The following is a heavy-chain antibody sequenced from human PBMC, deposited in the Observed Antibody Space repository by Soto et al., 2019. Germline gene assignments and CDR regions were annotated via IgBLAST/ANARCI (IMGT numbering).Heavy chain of an antibody. D-gene: IGHD4-17*01. V-gene: IGHV3-49*04. Sequence: PGGSLRLFCTTSGFTIGDSPVTWVRQAPGKGLECLGFLRSKPYGGTTEYAASVKDRFTISRDASKSIAYLQMSTRRGEDAAVYFCARELFGDYNYCGRRXLVTV. CDR3: ARELFGDYNY. CDR2: LRSKPYGGTT. CDR1: GFTIGDSP. J-gene: IGHJ4*02.